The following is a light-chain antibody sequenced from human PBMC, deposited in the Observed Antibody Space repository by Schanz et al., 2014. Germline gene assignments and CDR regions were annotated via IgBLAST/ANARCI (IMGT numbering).Light chain of an antibody. CDR1: QSIGTW. CDR2: DGS. CDR3: QRYKSYLST. Sequence: DLQMTQSPSTLSTFAGDSVTITCRASQSIGTWLAWYHQKPGKVPKLLIYDGSTLESGVSSRFSGSGSGTEFTLTINSLQPDDFATYYCQRYKSYLSTFGQGTRLEIK. V-gene: IGKV1-5*01. J-gene: IGKJ5*01.